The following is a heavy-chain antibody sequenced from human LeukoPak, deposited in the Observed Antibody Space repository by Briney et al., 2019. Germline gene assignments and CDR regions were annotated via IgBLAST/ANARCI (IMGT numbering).Heavy chain of an antibody. D-gene: IGHD2-15*01. V-gene: IGHV4-59*01. CDR3: ARVGDCSGGTCFGY. Sequence: PSETLSLTCIVSGCSISSYYRSWIRQPPGKGLEWIGWIYYSGSTSYNPSLKSRVTISVDTSKNQFSLKLNSVTAADTAVYYCARVGDCSGGTCFGYWGQGTLVTVSS. CDR1: GCSISSYY. CDR2: IYYSGST. J-gene: IGHJ4*02.